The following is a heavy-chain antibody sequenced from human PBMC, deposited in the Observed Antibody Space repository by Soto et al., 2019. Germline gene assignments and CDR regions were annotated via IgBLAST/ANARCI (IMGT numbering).Heavy chain of an antibody. V-gene: IGHV3-48*01. D-gene: IGHD3-3*01. CDR3: ASEIDGITIFGVVIPSPPGAFDY. Sequence: EVQLVESGGGLVQPGGSLRLSCAASGFTFSSYSMNWVRQAPGKGLEWVSYISSSSSTIYYADSVKGRFTISRDNAKNSLYLQMNSLRAEDTAVYYCASEIDGITIFGVVIPSPPGAFDYWGQGTLVTVSS. J-gene: IGHJ4*02. CDR1: GFTFSSYS. CDR2: ISSSSSTI.